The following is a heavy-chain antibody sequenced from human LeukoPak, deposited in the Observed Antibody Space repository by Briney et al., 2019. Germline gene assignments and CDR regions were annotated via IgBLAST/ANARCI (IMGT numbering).Heavy chain of an antibody. CDR1: GYTLTELS. J-gene: IGHJ4*02. CDR2: FDPEDGET. V-gene: IGHV1-24*01. Sequence: ASVKVSCKVSGYTLTELSMHWVQQAPGKGLEWMGGFDPEDGETIYAQKFQGRVTMTEDTSTDTAYMELSSLRSEDTAVYYCATDLLGYSGYDLRYWGQGTLVTVSS. D-gene: IGHD5-12*01. CDR3: ATDLLGYSGYDLRY.